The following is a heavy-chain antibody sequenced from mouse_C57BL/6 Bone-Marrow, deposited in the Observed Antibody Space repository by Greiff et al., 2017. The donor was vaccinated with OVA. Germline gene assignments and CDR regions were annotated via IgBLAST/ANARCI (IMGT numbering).Heavy chain of an antibody. CDR3: VRHNYGNYDFDV. Sequence: EVQLVESGGGLVQPKGSLKLSCAASGFSFNTYAMNWVRQAPGKGLEWVARIRSKSNNYATYYADSVKDRFTISRDDSESMLYLQMNNLKTEDTAMYYCVRHNYGNYDFDVWGTGTTVTVSS. V-gene: IGHV10-1*01. J-gene: IGHJ1*03. CDR1: GFSFNTYA. CDR2: IRSKSNNYAT. D-gene: IGHD2-1*01.